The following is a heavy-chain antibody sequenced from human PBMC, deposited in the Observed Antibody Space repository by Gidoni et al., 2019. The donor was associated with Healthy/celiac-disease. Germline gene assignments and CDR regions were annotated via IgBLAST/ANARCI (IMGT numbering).Heavy chain of an antibody. CDR1: GGSISSSSYY. V-gene: IGHV4-39*01. D-gene: IGHD3-3*01. CDR3: ARRGYDFWSGYYGA. CDR2: IYYSGST. Sequence: QLQLQESGPGLVKPSETLSLTCTVSGGSISSSSYYWGWIRQPPGKGLEWIGSIYYSGSTYYNPSLKSRVTISVDTSKNQFSLKLSSVTAADTAVYYCARRGYDFWSGYYGAWGQGTLVTVSS. J-gene: IGHJ5*02.